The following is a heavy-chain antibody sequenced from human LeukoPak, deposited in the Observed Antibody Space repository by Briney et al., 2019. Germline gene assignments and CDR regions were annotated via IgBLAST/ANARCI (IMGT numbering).Heavy chain of an antibody. Sequence: GGSLRLSCAASGFTFSSYAVNWVRQAPGKGLEWVSAISGSGGSIYYADSVKGRFTISRDNSKNTLYLQMNGLRAEDTAVYHCAKLPYFAYFDYWGQGTLVSVSS. J-gene: IGHJ4*02. D-gene: IGHD3-9*01. CDR2: ISGSGGSI. V-gene: IGHV3-23*01. CDR1: GFTFSSYA. CDR3: AKLPYFAYFDY.